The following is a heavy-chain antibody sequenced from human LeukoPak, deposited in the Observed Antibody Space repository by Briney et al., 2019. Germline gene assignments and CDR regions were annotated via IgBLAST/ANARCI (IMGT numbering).Heavy chain of an antibody. D-gene: IGHD6-19*01. J-gene: IGHJ4*02. CDR1: GFTFSNAW. CDR2: IRSKNDGGTT. V-gene: IGHV3-15*01. CDR3: ARGGWYVDY. Sequence: GGSLRLSCAASGFTFSNAWMSWVRQAPGKGLEWVGRIRSKNDGGTTDYPAPVKGGFTISRDDSKNTLYLQMNSLKTEDTAVYYCARGGWYVDYWGQGTLVTVSS.